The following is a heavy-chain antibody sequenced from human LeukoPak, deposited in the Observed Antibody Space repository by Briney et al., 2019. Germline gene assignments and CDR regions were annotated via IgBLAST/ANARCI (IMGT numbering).Heavy chain of an antibody. CDR1: GYTFTSYG. CDR3: ARHPSADWGNPFDY. Sequence: ASVKVSCKASGYTFTSYGISGVRPAPGQGVEWMGRIIAYNGDTNSAQELQGRVTMTIDISTSTTYMELRSLRSDDTAVYYCARHPSADWGNPFDYWGQGTLVTVSS. CDR2: IIAYNGDT. D-gene: IGHD3-16*01. J-gene: IGHJ4*01. V-gene: IGHV1-18*01.